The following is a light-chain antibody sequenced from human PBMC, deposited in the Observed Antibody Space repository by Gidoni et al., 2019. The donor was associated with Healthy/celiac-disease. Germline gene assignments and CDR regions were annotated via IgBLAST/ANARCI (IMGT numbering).Light chain of an antibody. J-gene: IGKJ4*01. CDR3: QQYNSYSPA. CDR1: QSISSW. Sequence: DIQMTQSPSTLSASVGDRVTITCRASQSISSWLAWYQQKPGKAPKLLIYKASSLESGVPSRFSGSRSGTEFTLTISSLQPDDFATYYCQQYNSYSPAFGGGTKVEIK. V-gene: IGKV1-5*03. CDR2: KAS.